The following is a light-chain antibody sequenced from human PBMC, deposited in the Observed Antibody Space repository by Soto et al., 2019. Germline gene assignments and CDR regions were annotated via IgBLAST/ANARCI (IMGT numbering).Light chain of an antibody. J-gene: IGKJ4*01. CDR2: EAS. CDR1: QDIGTD. V-gene: IGKV1-17*01. CDR3: VQHYSYPLT. Sequence: DIQMTQSPSSLSASVADRVTITCRASQDIGTDLGWYQQKPGKAPERLIYEASVLQSGVPSRFSGSGSGTEFTLTVSSLQSEDFATYSCVQHYSYPLTFGGGTKVEIK.